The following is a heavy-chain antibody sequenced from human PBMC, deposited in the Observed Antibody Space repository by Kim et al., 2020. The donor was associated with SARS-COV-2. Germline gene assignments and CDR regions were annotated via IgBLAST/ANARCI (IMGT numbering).Heavy chain of an antibody. J-gene: IGHJ4*02. V-gene: IGHV3-11*01. CDR1: GFTFSDYY. Sequence: GGSLRLSCAASGFTFSDYYMSWIRRAPGKGLEWFSYISSSGSTIYYADSVKGRFTISRDNAKNSLYLQMNSLRAEDTAVYYCAWGLLYLRSNYWGQGTLVTVFS. CDR2: ISSSGSTI. D-gene: IGHD3-10*01. CDR3: AWGLLYLRSNY.